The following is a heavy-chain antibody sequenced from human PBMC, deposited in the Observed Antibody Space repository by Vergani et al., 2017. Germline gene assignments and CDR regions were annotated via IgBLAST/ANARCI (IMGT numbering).Heavy chain of an antibody. CDR3: ARDLVFVAAFDI. Sequence: QLQLQESGPGLVKPSETLSLTCTVSGGSISSSSYYWGWIRQPPGKGLEWIGSIYYSGSTYYNPSLKSRVTISVDTSKNQFSLKLSSVTAADTAVYYCARDLVFVAAFDIWGQGTMVTVSS. CDR2: IYYSGST. V-gene: IGHV4-39*02. CDR1: GGSISSSSYY. D-gene: IGHD3-16*02. J-gene: IGHJ3*02.